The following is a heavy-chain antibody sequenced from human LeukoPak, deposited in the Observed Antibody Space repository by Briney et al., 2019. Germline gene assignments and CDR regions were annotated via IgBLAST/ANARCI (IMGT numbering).Heavy chain of an antibody. CDR1: GYTFTSYG. CDR3: ARDLGYSSGWYSDY. J-gene: IGHJ4*02. D-gene: IGHD6-19*01. V-gene: IGHV1-18*01. CDR2: ISAYNGNT. Sequence: GASVRVSCKASGYTFTSYGISWVRQAPGQGLEWMGWISAYNGNTNYAQKLQGRATMTTDTSTSTAYMELRSLRFDDTAVYYCARDLGYSSGWYSDYWGQGTLVTVSS.